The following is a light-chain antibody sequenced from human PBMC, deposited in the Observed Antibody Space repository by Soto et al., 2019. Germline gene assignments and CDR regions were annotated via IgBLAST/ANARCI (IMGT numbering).Light chain of an antibody. Sequence: EIVMTQSPATLSVSPGDRATLSCRASQSVSSSLAWYQQIPGQAPRLLIYDASTRATGIPARFGGSGSGTEFTLTISSLQSEDFATYYCQQYYSYPPYTFGQGTKLEIK. CDR3: QQYYSYPPYT. CDR1: QSVSSS. CDR2: DAS. J-gene: IGKJ2*01. V-gene: IGKV3-15*01.